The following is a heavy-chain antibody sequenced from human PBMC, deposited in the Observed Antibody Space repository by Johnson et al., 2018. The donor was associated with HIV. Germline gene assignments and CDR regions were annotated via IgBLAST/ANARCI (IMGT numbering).Heavy chain of an antibody. V-gene: IGHV3-20*04. D-gene: IGHD1-26*01. Sequence: VQLVESGGGVVRPGGSPRLSCAASGFTFDDYGMSWVRQAPGKGLEWVSGINWNGGDTGYADSVKGRFTISRDNAKNSLYLQMNSLRAEDTALYYCARAYSGSYINDACDIWGQGTMVTVSS. CDR3: ARAYSGSYINDACDI. CDR1: GFTFDDYG. J-gene: IGHJ3*02. CDR2: INWNGGDT.